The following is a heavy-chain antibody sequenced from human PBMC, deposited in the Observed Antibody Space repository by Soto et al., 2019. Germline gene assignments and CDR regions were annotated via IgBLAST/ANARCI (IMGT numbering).Heavy chain of an antibody. Sequence: GGSLRLSCAASGFIFSSYWMHWVRQAPGKGPVWVSRIKSDGRSTTYADSVQGRFTISRDNAQNTVYLQMNSLRADDTAVSYCARDYMITGRDSNWFDSWGQGTLVTVSS. CDR3: ARDYMITGRDSNWFDS. V-gene: IGHV3-74*03. CDR2: IKSDGRST. D-gene: IGHD3-16*01. CDR1: GFIFSSYW. J-gene: IGHJ5*01.